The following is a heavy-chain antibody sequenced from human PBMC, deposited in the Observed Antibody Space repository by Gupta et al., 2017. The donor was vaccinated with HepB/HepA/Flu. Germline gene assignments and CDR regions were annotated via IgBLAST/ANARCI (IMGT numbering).Heavy chain of an antibody. J-gene: IGHJ4*02. CDR3: ARGSTISYYWGL. Sequence: QLPLQESGPRLQQPSATLSLTCSVSGAPIPGSPYFRGWLRQDPGKGLEWIASINYVGTTYYNPSLKSRVTISEDTSKNQFSLKLTSVSAADTAVYYCARGSTISYYWGLWGQGTLVTVSS. V-gene: IGHV4-39*01. CDR2: INYVGTT. D-gene: IGHD3-22*01. CDR1: GAPIPGSPYF.